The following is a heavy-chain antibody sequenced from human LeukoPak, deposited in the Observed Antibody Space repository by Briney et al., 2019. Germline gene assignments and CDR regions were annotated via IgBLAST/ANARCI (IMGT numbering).Heavy chain of an antibody. CDR1: GFTFSTFA. J-gene: IGHJ4*02. Sequence: GGSLRLSCAASGFTFSTFAMVWVRQPPGKGLEWVSSIFPSGGEIHYADSVRGRFTISRDNSKNTLYLQMNSLRAEDTAVYYCARDRRDSITMVRGVVWYDSFDYWGQGTLVTVSS. D-gene: IGHD3-10*01. CDR3: ARDRRDSITMVRGVVWYDSFDY. CDR2: IFPSGGEI. V-gene: IGHV3-23*01.